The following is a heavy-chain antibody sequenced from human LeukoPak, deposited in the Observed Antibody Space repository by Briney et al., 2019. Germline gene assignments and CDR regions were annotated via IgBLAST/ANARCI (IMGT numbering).Heavy chain of an antibody. Sequence: ASVKVSCKASGYTFTGYYMHWVRQAPGQGLEWMGWINPNSGGTNYAQKFQGRVTMTRDTSISTAYMELSRLRSDDTAMYYCARARIYGSRVTTYYWGQGTLVTVSS. D-gene: IGHD4-17*01. CDR1: GYTFTGYY. J-gene: IGHJ4*02. CDR2: INPNSGGT. CDR3: ARARIYGSRVTTYY. V-gene: IGHV1-2*02.